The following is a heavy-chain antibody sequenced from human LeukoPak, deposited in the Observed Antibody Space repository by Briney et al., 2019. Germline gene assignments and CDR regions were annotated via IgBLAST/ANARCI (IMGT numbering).Heavy chain of an antibody. Sequence: SETLSLTCTVSGGSINSYYWSYIRQPPGKGLEWIAYIYYSGSSSYNPSLKSRVTISVDTSKNQFSLKLSSVTAADTAVYYCARHSSSWYVDYWGQGTLVTVSS. CDR1: GGSINSYY. CDR3: ARHSSSWYVDY. CDR2: IYYSGSS. D-gene: IGHD6-13*01. V-gene: IGHV4-59*08. J-gene: IGHJ4*02.